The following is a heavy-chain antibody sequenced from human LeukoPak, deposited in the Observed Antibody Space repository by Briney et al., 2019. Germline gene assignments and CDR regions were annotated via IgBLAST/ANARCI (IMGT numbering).Heavy chain of an antibody. D-gene: IGHD3-22*01. CDR3: AKSSVGQWLIYYFDY. V-gene: IGHV3-23*01. CDR2: ISANGGST. Sequence: GGSLRLSCAASGFTFSNYAMSWVRQSPGKGLGWVSAISANGGSTYYADSVKGRFTISRDNSKNTLYLQMNSLRAEDTAVYYCAKSSVGQWLIYYFDYWGQGTLVTVSS. CDR1: GFTFSNYA. J-gene: IGHJ4*02.